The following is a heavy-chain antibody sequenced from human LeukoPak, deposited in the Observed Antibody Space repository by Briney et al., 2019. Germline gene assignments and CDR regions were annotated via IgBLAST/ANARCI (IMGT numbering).Heavy chain of an antibody. V-gene: IGHV3-7*01. Sequence: GGSLRLSCAASGFIFSNYWMSWVRQAPGKGLECVATIKLDGSEKYYVDSVKGRFTISRDNAKNSLYLQMNSLRAEDTAVYYCARGSSSWYYFDYWGQGTLVTVSS. CDR2: IKLDGSEK. CDR1: GFIFSNYW. D-gene: IGHD6-13*01. CDR3: ARGSSSWYYFDY. J-gene: IGHJ4*02.